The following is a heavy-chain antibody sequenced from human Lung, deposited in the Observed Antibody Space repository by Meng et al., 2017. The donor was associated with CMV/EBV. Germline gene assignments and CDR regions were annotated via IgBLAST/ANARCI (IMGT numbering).Heavy chain of an antibody. CDR3: AKAFSASWYREYYDD. CDR1: EFSFSNYA. Sequence: GESXKISCAASEFSFSNYAMSWVRQAPGRGLAWVSAITASGGSTYYADSVKGRFTVSRDNSKNTLYLQMNSLRAEDTALYHCAKAFSASWYREYYDDWGQGXLVTVSS. D-gene: IGHD6-13*01. CDR2: ITASGGST. J-gene: IGHJ4*02. V-gene: IGHV3-23*01.